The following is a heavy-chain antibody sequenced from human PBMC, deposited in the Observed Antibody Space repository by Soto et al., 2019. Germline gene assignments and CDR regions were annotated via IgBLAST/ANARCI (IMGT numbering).Heavy chain of an antibody. CDR3: ALAVGIAVTGLDL. Sequence: QEQLVQSGAEVKRPGASVKVSCRASGYNFISSNINWVRQAAGQGPEWMGWMNPSNGNAAFARNFQGRVSLTRDIATDTAYMELGGLSSGDTAIYYCALAVGIAVTGLDLWGPGTLVTVSS. J-gene: IGHJ5*02. CDR1: GYNFISSN. V-gene: IGHV1-8*01. D-gene: IGHD6-19*01. CDR2: MNPSNGNA.